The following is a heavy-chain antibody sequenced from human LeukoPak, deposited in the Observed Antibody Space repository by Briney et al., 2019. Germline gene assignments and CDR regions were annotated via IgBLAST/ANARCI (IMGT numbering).Heavy chain of an antibody. CDR2: IYYSGST. CDR3: AREWVYNGAVAGTD. J-gene: IGHJ4*02. V-gene: IGHV4-31*03. CDR1: GGSISSGGYY. Sequence: SETLSLTCTVSGGSISSGGYYWSWIRQHPGKGLKWIGYIYYSGSTYYNPSLKSRVTISVDTSKNQFSLKLSSVTAADTAVYYCAREWVYNGAVAGTDWGQGTLVTVSS. D-gene: IGHD6-19*01.